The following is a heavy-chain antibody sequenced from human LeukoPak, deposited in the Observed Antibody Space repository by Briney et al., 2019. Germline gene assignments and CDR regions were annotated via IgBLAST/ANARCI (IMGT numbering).Heavy chain of an antibody. D-gene: IGHD3-22*01. CDR1: GYTFTGYF. CDR3: ARVQAMIVVASYYFDY. CDR2: INPNSGGT. V-gene: IGHV1-2*02. Sequence: ASVKVSCKASGYTFTGYFMHGVRQAPGQGLEWMGWINPNSGGTNYAQKFQGRVTMTRHTSISTAYMELSRLRSDDTAVYYCARVQAMIVVASYYFDYWGQGTLVTVSS. J-gene: IGHJ4*02.